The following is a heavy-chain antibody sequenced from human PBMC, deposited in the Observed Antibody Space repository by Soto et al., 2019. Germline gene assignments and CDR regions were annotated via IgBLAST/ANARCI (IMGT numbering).Heavy chain of an antibody. Sequence: SENLSLTCAVYGGSFSGYYWSWVRQPPLNGLEWIGEINHSGSTNYNPSLKSRVTISVDTSKNQFSLKLSSVTAADTAVYYCARSIPRIQLLPNKNWFDPWGQGTLVTAPQ. CDR1: GGSFSGYY. J-gene: IGHJ5*02. CDR2: INHSGST. V-gene: IGHV4-34*01. CDR3: ARSIPRIQLLPNKNWFDP. D-gene: IGHD2-2*01.